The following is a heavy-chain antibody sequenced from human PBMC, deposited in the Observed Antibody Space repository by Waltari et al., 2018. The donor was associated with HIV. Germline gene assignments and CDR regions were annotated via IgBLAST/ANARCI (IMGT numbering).Heavy chain of an antibody. J-gene: IGHJ5*02. CDR3: ARERDDNWFDP. CDR2: IYYSGST. Sequence: QLQLQESGPGLVKPSETLSLTCTVSGGSISSSSYYWGWIRQPPGKGLEWIGSIYYSGSTYYNPSLKSRVTISVDTSKNQFSLKLSSVTAADTAVYYCARERDDNWFDPWGQGTLVTVSS. D-gene: IGHD3-3*01. V-gene: IGHV4-39*07. CDR1: GGSISSSSYY.